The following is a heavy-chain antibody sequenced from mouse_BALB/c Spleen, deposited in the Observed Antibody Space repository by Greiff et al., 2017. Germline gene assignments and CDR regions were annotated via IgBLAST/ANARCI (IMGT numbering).Heavy chain of an antibody. Sequence: VHVKQSGAELVKPGASVKLSCTASGFNIKDTYMHWVKQRPEQGLEWIGRIDPANGNTKYDPKFQGKATITADTSSNTAYLQLSSLTSEDTAVYYCARSYEDWGQGTLVTVSA. J-gene: IGHJ3*01. CDR3: ARSYED. D-gene: IGHD2-3*01. CDR1: GFNIKDTY. V-gene: IGHV14-3*02. CDR2: IDPANGNT.